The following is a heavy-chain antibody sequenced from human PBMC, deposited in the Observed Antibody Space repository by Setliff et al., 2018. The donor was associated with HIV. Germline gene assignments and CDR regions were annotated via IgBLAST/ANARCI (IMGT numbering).Heavy chain of an antibody. CDR3: ARDLPTPNWGFDY. D-gene: IGHD7-27*01. J-gene: IGHJ4*02. Sequence: ASVKVSCKASGYTFSSDGISWVRQAPGQGLEWMGWSNAYNGNTNYIEKLQGRVTITRDTSASTAYMELSSLRSEDTAAYYCARDLPTPNWGFDYWGQGTLVTVSS. CDR2: SNAYNGNT. CDR1: GYTFSSDG. V-gene: IGHV1-18*01.